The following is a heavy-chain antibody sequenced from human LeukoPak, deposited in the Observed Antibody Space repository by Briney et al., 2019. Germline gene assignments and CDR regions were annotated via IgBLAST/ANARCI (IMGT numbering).Heavy chain of an antibody. V-gene: IGHV1-2*02. CDR1: GYTFTGYY. CDR2: INPNSGGT. Sequence: ASVKVSCKASGYTFTGYYMHWVRQAPGQGLEWMGWINPNSGGTNYVQKFQGRVTMTTDTSTSTAYMELRSLRSDDTAVYYCATIIFNYYDSSGYQPYWGQGTLVTVSS. J-gene: IGHJ4*02. D-gene: IGHD3-22*01. CDR3: ATIIFNYYDSSGYQPY.